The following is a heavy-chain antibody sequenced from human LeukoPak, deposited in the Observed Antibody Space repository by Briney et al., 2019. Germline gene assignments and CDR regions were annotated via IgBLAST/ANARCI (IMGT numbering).Heavy chain of an antibody. V-gene: IGHV4-34*01. J-gene: IGHJ5*02. CDR2: INHSGST. CDR1: GGSFSGYY. Sequence: SETLSLTCAVYGGSFSGYYWSWIRQPPGKGLEWIGEINHSGSTNYNPSLKSRVTISVDTSKNQFSLKLSSVTAADTAVYYCAREAGPGWVAATLNWFDPWGQGTLVTVSS. CDR3: AREAGPGWVAATLNWFDP. D-gene: IGHD2-15*01.